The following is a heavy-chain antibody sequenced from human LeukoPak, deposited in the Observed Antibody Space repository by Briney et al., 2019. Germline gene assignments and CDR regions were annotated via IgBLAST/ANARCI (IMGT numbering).Heavy chain of an antibody. CDR3: ARDIYCSSTSCYTSFDP. CDR1: GYTFTGYY. V-gene: IGHV1-2*02. Sequence: ASVKVSCKASGYTFTGYYMHWVRQAPGQGLEWMGWINPNSGGTNYAQKFQDRVTMTRDTSISTAYMELSRLRSDDTAVYYCARDIYCSSTSCYTSFDPWGQGTLVTVSS. J-gene: IGHJ5*02. D-gene: IGHD2-2*02. CDR2: INPNSGGT.